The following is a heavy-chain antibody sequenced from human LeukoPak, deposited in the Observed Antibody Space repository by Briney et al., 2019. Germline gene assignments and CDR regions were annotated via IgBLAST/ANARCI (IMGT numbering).Heavy chain of an antibody. CDR1: GFTFDDYG. V-gene: IGHV3-20*04. CDR3: ARGLNYYDF. Sequence: GGSLRLSCAASGFTFDDYGMSWVRQAPGKGLEWVSGINWNGGSTAYGDSVKGRFTISRDNVKRSLYLQMNSLRVEDTALYYCARGLNYYDFWGQGSLVSVSS. CDR2: INWNGGST. J-gene: IGHJ4*02.